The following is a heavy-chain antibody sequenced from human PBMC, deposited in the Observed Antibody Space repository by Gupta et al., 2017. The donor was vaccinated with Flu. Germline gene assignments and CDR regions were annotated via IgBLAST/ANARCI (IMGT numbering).Heavy chain of an antibody. CDR3: AKDGNYGTGNRGDH. Sequence: GIPCVRQAPGKGLEWVALIWYDGTNENYADSVKGRFTISRDNSKNTLYLQMNSLRVEDTAVYYCAKDGNYGTGNRGDHWGQGTLVTVSS. V-gene: IGHV3-33*06. D-gene: IGHD3-10*01. CDR2: IWYDGTNE. CDR1: G. J-gene: IGHJ4*02.